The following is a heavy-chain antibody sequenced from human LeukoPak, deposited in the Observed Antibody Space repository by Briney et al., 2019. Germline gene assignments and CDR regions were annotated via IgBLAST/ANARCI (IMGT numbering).Heavy chain of an antibody. CDR1: GGTFSSYA. D-gene: IGHD6-13*01. V-gene: IGHV1-69*06. J-gene: IGHJ5*02. CDR3: AILWGYSSSWYEFWFDP. CDR2: IIPSFGTA. Sequence: ASVKVSCKASGGTFSSYAISWVRQAPGQGLEWMGGIIPSFGTANYAQKFQGRVTITADKSTSTAYMELSSLRSEDTAVYYCAILWGYSSSWYEFWFDPWGQGTLVTVSS.